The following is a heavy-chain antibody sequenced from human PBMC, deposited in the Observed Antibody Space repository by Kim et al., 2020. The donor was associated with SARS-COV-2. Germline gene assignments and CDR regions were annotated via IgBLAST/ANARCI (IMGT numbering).Heavy chain of an antibody. J-gene: IGHJ4*02. CDR3: ARDLFYFQSSGYYASDY. Sequence: EEGRLTSSRDNAKNTLYLQMNGLRAEDTAVYYCARDLFYFQSSGYYASDYWGRGTLVTVSS. V-gene: IGHV3-11*06. D-gene: IGHD3-22*01.